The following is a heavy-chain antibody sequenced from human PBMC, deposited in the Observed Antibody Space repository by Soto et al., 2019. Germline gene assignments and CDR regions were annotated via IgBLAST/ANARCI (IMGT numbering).Heavy chain of an antibody. CDR3: ARFISLSTRVGTSFDY. J-gene: IGHJ4*02. Sequence: LGESLKISCKGSGYSFTSYWIGWVRQMPGKGLEWMGIIYPGDSDTRYSPSFQGQVTISADKSISTAYLQWSSLKASDTAMYYCARFISLSTRVGTSFDYRGQGTLDTGSS. CDR2: IYPGDSDT. V-gene: IGHV5-51*01. CDR1: GYSFTSYW.